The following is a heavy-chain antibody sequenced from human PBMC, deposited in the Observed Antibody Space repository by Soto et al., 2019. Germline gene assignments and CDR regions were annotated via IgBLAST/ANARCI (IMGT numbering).Heavy chain of an antibody. Sequence: QVQLVESGGGVVQPGRSLRLSCAASGFAFSTYVIHWVRQAPLKGLDWVAVISYDGSNKYYADSVKGRFTISRYNSKNTLYLQINSLRAKDTAVYYCARPLWRDDYNWGYFDLWGRGTLVTVSS. D-gene: IGHD4-4*01. J-gene: IGHJ2*01. CDR3: ARPLWRDDYNWGYFDL. CDR2: ISYDGSNK. CDR1: GFAFSTYV. V-gene: IGHV3-30*03.